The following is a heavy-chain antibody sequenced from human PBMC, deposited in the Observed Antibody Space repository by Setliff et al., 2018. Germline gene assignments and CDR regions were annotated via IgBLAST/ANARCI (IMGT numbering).Heavy chain of an antibody. CDR3: TTDHFTIFGVVIILGVAGY. D-gene: IGHD3-3*01. Sequence: PGGSLRLSCAASGFTFSNAWMSWVRQAPGKGLGWVGRIKSKTDGGTTDYAAPVKGRFTISRDDSKNTLYLQMNSLKTEDTAVYYCTTDHFTIFGVVIILGVAGYWGQGTLVTVSS. V-gene: IGHV3-15*01. J-gene: IGHJ4*02. CDR2: IKSKTDGGTT. CDR1: GFTFSNAW.